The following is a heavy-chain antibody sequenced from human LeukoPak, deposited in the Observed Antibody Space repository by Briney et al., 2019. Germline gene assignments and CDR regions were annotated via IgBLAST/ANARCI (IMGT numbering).Heavy chain of an antibody. D-gene: IGHD3-9*01. J-gene: IGHJ6*03. Sequence: SVKVSCKASGGTFSSYAISWVRQAPGQGLEWMGGIIPIFGTANYAQKFQGRVTITADESTSTAYMELSSLRSEDTAVYYCARRTWGLTGYSYYYYCMDVWGKGTTVTISS. CDR2: IIPIFGTA. CDR3: ARRTWGLTGYSYYYYCMDV. CDR1: GGTFSSYA. V-gene: IGHV1-69*13.